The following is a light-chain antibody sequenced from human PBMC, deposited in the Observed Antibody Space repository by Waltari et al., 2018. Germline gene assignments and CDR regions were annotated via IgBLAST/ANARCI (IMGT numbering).Light chain of an antibody. CDR1: QDIYTY. CDR2: SAS. Sequence: DIQLTQSPSFLSASVGDRVTITCRTSQDIYTYLAWYQQRPGRAPNLLIYSASTLERGVPSRFSGSGSGTEFTLTISSLQAEDFATYYCQQVIFYPRTFGRGTKVEIK. J-gene: IGKJ1*01. CDR3: QQVIFYPRT. V-gene: IGKV1-9*01.